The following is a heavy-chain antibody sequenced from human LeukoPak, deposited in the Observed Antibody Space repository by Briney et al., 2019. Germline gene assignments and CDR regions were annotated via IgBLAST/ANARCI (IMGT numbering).Heavy chain of an antibody. Sequence: PGGSLRLSCAASGFTFSSYGMHWVRQAPGKGLEWVAVIWYDGSNKYYADSVKGRFTISRDNSKNTLYLQMNSLRAEDTAVYYCARDPGIAAAGTPVGAFDIWGQGTMVTVSS. CDR1: GFTFSSYG. CDR3: ARDPGIAAAGTPVGAFDI. J-gene: IGHJ3*02. CDR2: IWYDGSNK. V-gene: IGHV3-33*01. D-gene: IGHD6-13*01.